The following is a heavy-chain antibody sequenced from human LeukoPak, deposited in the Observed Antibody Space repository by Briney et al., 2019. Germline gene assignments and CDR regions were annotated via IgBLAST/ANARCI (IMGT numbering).Heavy chain of an antibody. V-gene: IGHV3-33*01. Sequence: GGSLRLSCAASGFTFSSYGMHWVRQAPGKGLEWVAVIWYDGSNKYYTDSVMGRFTISRDNSKNTLYLQMNSLRVEDTAVYYCARDLDLGITYWGQGTLVTVSS. CDR2: IWYDGSNK. CDR1: GFTFSSYG. D-gene: IGHD3/OR15-3a*01. J-gene: IGHJ4*02. CDR3: ARDLDLGITY.